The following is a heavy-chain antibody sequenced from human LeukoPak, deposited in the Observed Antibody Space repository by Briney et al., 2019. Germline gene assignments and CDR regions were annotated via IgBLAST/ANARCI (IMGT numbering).Heavy chain of an antibody. Sequence: SETLSLTCTVSGGSISSSSYFWGWIRQPPGKGLEWIGSIYYSGNTYYNPSLKSRVTISLDTSKNQFSLKLGSVTAADTAVYYCGVYSYGYFDYWGQGTLVTVSS. V-gene: IGHV4-39*01. J-gene: IGHJ4*02. CDR3: GVYSYGYFDY. CDR1: GGSISSSSYF. CDR2: IYYSGNT. D-gene: IGHD5-18*01.